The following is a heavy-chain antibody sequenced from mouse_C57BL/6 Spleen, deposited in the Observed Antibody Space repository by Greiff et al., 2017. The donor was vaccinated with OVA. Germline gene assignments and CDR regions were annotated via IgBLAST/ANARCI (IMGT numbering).Heavy chain of an antibody. J-gene: IGHJ4*01. CDR2: ISDGGSYT. Sequence: DVQLVESGGGLVKPGGSLKLSCAASGFTFSSYAMSWVRQTPEKRLEWVATISDGGSYTYYPDNVKGRFTISRDNAKNNLYLQMSHLKSEDTAMYYCARDPLYYAMDYWGQGTSVTVSS. CDR1: GFTFSSYA. V-gene: IGHV5-4*01. CDR3: ARDPLYYAMDY.